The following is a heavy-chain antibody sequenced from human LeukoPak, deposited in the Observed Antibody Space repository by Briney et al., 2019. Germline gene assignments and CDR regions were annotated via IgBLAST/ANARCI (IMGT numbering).Heavy chain of an antibody. V-gene: IGHV3-48*03. CDR3: ARQASGDGYNFDY. Sequence: GGSLRLSCAASGFTFRAYQMSWVRQVPGKGLEWVSYISSSGSPINYADSVKGRFTISRDNAENSLYLQMNSLRVEDTALYYCARQASGDGYNFDYWGQGTLVTVSS. CDR2: ISSSGSPI. CDR1: GFTFRAYQ. J-gene: IGHJ4*02. D-gene: IGHD5-24*01.